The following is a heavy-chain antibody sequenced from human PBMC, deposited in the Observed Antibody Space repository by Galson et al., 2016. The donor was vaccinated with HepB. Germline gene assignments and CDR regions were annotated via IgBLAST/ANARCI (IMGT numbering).Heavy chain of an antibody. CDR1: GYAFSSYF. J-gene: IGHJ6*03. CDR3: AVGQSVDYYMDV. CDR2: INPSGSST. Sequence: SVKVSCKASGYAFSSYFMHWVRQAPGQGLEWMGIINPSGSSTFHAQKFQGRVTMTRDTSTHTVYMELTILTSDDTAVYYCAVGQSVDYYMDVWGRGTTVTVSS. V-gene: IGHV1-46*01.